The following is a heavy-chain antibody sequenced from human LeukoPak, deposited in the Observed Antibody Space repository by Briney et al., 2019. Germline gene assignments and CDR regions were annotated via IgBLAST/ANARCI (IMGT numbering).Heavy chain of an antibody. Sequence: GGSLRLSCAASGFTFSSYDMKWVRQAPGKGLEWVSSISSSSSFIYYADSVKGRLTISRDNAKNSLYLQMNSLRVEDTAVYYCARDVAVTGFDYWGQGTLVTVSS. CDR1: GFTFSSYD. D-gene: IGHD6-19*01. CDR3: ARDVAVTGFDY. CDR2: ISSSSSFI. V-gene: IGHV3-21*01. J-gene: IGHJ4*02.